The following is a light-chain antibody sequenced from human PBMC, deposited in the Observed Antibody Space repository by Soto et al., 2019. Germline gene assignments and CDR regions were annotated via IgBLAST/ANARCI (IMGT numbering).Light chain of an antibody. Sequence: EIVMTQSPATLSLSPGERATLSCRASQSVNNFLAWYQQKPGQAPRLLIYDASNRATGIPARFSGSGSGTDFTLTISSLEPEDFAVYYCQKRSNWPPITFGQGTRLEIK. J-gene: IGKJ5*01. CDR2: DAS. CDR3: QKRSNWPPIT. CDR1: QSVNNF. V-gene: IGKV3-11*01.